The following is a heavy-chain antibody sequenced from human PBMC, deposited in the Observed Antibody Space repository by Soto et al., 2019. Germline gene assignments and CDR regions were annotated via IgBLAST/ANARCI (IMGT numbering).Heavy chain of an antibody. J-gene: IGHJ4*02. CDR2: IDPSAGST. CDR3: ARTNYNYGTNPFDY. D-gene: IGHD1-1*01. Sequence: QVQLVQSGPEVKKPGASVKVSCKASGYTFTSYYIHWVRQAPGQGLEWMGVIDPSAGSTTYAQKFQGRVTMTSDTSTSTVYLEVSSLSSEDTAVFYCARTNYNYGTNPFDYWGQGTLVTVSS. V-gene: IGHV1-46*01. CDR1: GYTFTSYY.